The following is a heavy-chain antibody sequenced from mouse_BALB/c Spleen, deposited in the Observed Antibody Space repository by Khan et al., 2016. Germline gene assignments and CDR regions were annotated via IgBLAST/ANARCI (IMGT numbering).Heavy chain of an antibody. CDR1: GFNIKDTY. J-gene: IGHJ2*01. V-gene: IGHV14-3*02. CDR3: AGIPMNHYGSRLDY. D-gene: IGHD1-1*01. Sequence: EVQLQESGAELVKPGASVKLSCTASGFNIKDTYMHWVKQRPEQGLEWIGRIDPANGNTKYDPKFQGKATITAAKSSNTSYLKHSSLTSEDTTVYDCAGIPMNHYGSRLDYWGQGTTLTVSS. CDR2: IDPANGNT.